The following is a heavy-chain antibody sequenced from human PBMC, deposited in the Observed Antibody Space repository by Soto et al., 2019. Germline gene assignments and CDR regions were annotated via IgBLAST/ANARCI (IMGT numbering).Heavy chain of an antibody. Sequence: QVQLVQSGAEVKKPGASVKVSCKASGYSFSNYGITWVRQAPGQGLEWRGWISAQNGKTNYAQRIQGRVTMTTDTSTYTAHIELRSLTSDDTAVYYCARRAVAPHGPYMPRFPCSSLAVWGPGTTVIVSS. CDR3: ARRAVAPHGPYMPRFPCSSLAV. V-gene: IGHV1-18*01. D-gene: IGHD2-2*01. CDR2: ISAQNGKT. CDR1: GYSFSNYG. J-gene: IGHJ6*02.